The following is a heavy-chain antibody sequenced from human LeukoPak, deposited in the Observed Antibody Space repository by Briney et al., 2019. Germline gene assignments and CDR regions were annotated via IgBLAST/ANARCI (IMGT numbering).Heavy chain of an antibody. CDR1: GFTFSPYW. CDR3: AKDLRYSSGWYFDY. J-gene: IGHJ4*02. CDR2: IKEDGSEE. V-gene: IGHV3-7*03. D-gene: IGHD6-19*01. Sequence: GGSLRLSCAASGFTFSPYWMSWVRQAPGKGLEWVATIKEDGSEEYYVDSVKGRFTISRDNSKNTLYLQMNSLRAEDTAVYYCAKDLRYSSGWYFDYWGQGTLVTVSS.